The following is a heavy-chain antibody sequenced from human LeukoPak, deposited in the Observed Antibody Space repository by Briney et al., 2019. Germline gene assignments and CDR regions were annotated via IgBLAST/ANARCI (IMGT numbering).Heavy chain of an antibody. D-gene: IGHD3-3*01. Sequence: GGSLRLSCAASGFTFSSYSMNWVRQAPGKGLEWVSSISSSSSYIYYADSVKGRFTISRDNAKNSLYLQMNSLRAEDTAVYYCARDFRLGTIFGVVTHAPDYWGQGTLVTVSS. CDR1: GFTFSSYS. V-gene: IGHV3-21*01. J-gene: IGHJ4*02. CDR2: ISSSSSYI. CDR3: ARDFRLGTIFGVVTHAPDY.